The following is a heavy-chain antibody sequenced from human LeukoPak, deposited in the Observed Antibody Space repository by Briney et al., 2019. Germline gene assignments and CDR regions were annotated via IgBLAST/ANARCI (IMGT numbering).Heavy chain of an antibody. D-gene: IGHD3-22*01. CDR1: GYSISSGYY. J-gene: IGHJ4*02. V-gene: IGHV4-38-2*01. CDR3: ARGNYYDSS. CDR2: IYHSGST. Sequence: SETLSLTCAVSGYSISSGYYWGWIRPPPGKGLEWIGSIYHSGSTYYNPSLKSRVTISVDTSKNQFSLKLSSVTAADTAVYYCARGNYYDSSWGQGTLVTVSS.